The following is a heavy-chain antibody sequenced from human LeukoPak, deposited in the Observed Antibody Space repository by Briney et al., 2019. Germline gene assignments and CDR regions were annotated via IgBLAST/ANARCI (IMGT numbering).Heavy chain of an antibody. V-gene: IGHV1-2*02. CDR2: INPNSGGT. D-gene: IGHD2-15*01. J-gene: IGHJ4*02. Sequence: ASVKVSCKASGYIFTDYYIHWVRQAPGQGLEWMGWINPNSGGTNYAQTFQGRVTVTRDTSISTAYMELSSLRSEDTAVYYCARDSRMQHFFDYWGQGTLVTVSS. CDR1: GYIFTDYY. CDR3: ARDSRMQHFFDY.